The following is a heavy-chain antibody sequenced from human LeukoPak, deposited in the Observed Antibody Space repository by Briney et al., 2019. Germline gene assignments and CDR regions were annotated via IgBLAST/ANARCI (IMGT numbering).Heavy chain of an antibody. D-gene: IGHD5-12*01. J-gene: IGHJ5*02. V-gene: IGHV3-21*01. CDR3: ARDRDSGYGFRFDP. CDR2: ISSSSSYI. CDR1: GFTFSTYS. Sequence: PGRSLRLSCAASGFTFSTYSMNWVRQAPGKGLEWVSSISSSSSYIYYADSVKGRFTISRDNAKNSLYLQMNSLRAEDTAVYYCARDRDSGYGFRFDPWGQGTLVTVSS.